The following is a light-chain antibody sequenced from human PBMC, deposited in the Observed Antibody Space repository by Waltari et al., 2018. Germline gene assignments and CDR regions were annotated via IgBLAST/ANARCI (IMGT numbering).Light chain of an antibody. CDR1: QSISSN. V-gene: IGKV3D-15*01. Sequence: EIVMTQSPVTLSVSPGERATLSCRASQSISSNLAWYQHKPGQAPRLHIYGASSRAAGIPPRFSASGSGTEFTLTISSLQSEDFAVYYCQQYDNWVRTFGQGTKVEIK. CDR2: GAS. J-gene: IGKJ1*01. CDR3: QQYDNWVRT.